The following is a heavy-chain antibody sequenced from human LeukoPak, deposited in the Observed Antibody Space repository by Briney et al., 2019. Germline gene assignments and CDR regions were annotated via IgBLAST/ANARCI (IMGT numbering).Heavy chain of an antibody. CDR3: ARAAYYYDGSGYYLGD. J-gene: IGHJ4*02. Sequence: GASVKVSCEASGYTFTDYYMHWVRQAPGQGLEWMGRINPNSGGTNYAQKFQARVTMTRDTSISTAYMELSRLRSDDTALYYCARAAYYYDGSGYYLGDWGQGTLVTVS. D-gene: IGHD3-22*01. CDR1: GYTFTDYY. V-gene: IGHV1-2*06. CDR2: INPNSGGT.